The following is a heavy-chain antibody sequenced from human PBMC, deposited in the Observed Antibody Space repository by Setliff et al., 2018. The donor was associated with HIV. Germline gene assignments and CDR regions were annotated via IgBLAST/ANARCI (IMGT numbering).Heavy chain of an antibody. CDR3: ALLWPFDY. CDR2: INEDGSEK. Sequence: GGSLRLSCTASGFMFNKNYMSWVRQAPGKGLEWVANINEDGSEKYYVDSVKGRFTISRDNAENSLSLQMNSLRGEDTAVYYCALLWPFDYWGQGALVTVSS. D-gene: IGHD3-10*01. CDR1: GFMFNKNY. J-gene: IGHJ4*02. V-gene: IGHV3-7*03.